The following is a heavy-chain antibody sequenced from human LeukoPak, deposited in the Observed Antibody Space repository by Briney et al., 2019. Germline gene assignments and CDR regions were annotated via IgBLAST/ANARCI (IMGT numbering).Heavy chain of an antibody. Sequence: SETLSLTCAVYGGSFSGYYWSWIRQPPGKGLEWIGEINHSGSTNYNPSLKSRVTISVDTSKNQFSLKLSSVTAADTTVYYCARASFIYGDYDVYWGQGTLVTVSS. CDR3: ARASFIYGDYDVY. CDR2: INHSGST. V-gene: IGHV4-34*01. CDR1: GGSFSGYY. D-gene: IGHD4-17*01. J-gene: IGHJ4*02.